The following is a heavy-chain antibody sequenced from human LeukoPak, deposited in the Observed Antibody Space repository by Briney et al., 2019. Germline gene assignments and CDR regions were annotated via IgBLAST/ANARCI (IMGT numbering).Heavy chain of an antibody. J-gene: IGHJ6*03. D-gene: IGHD2-2*01. CDR3: ANSYQVESPDYYYYMDV. CDR1: GFTFSSYA. Sequence: PGGSLRLSCAASGFTFSSYAMSWVRQAPGKGLEWVSAISGSGDSTHYADSVKGRFTISRDNSKSTLFLHMNSLRAEDTAVYFCANSYQVESPDYYYYMDVWGRGTTVTVSS. V-gene: IGHV3-23*01. CDR2: ISGSGDST.